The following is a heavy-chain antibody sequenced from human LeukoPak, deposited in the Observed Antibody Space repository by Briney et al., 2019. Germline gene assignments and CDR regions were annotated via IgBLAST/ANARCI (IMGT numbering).Heavy chain of an antibody. Sequence: SETLSLTCTVSGGSISSGGYYWSWIRQHPGKGLEWIGYIYYSGSTYYNPSLKSRVTISVDTSKNQFSLKLSSVTAADTAVYYCARSVGGLDAFDIWGQGTMVTVSS. CDR3: ARSVGGLDAFDI. CDR1: GGSISSGGYY. J-gene: IGHJ3*02. CDR2: IYYSGST. D-gene: IGHD2-15*01. V-gene: IGHV4-31*03.